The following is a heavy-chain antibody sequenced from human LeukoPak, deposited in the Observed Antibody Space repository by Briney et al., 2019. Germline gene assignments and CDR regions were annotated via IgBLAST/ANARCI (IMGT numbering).Heavy chain of an antibody. Sequence: GGSLRLSCAASGFTFSSYEMNWVRQAPGKGLEWVSYISSSGSTIYYADSVKGRFTISRDNAKNSLYLQMNSLRAEDTAVYYCARRWELPVYFDYWGQGTLVTVSS. CDR2: ISSSGSTI. D-gene: IGHD1-26*01. CDR3: ARRWELPVYFDY. V-gene: IGHV3-48*03. CDR1: GFTFSSYE. J-gene: IGHJ4*02.